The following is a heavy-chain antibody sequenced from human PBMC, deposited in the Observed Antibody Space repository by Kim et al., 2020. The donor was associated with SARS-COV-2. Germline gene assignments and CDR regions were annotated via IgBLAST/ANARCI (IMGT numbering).Heavy chain of an antibody. Sequence: IYAQKFQGRVTMTEDTSTDTAYMELSSLRSEDTAVYYCATFTTTVTTVDYWGQGTLVTVSS. D-gene: IGHD4-17*01. V-gene: IGHV1-24*01. CDR3: ATFTTTVTTVDY. J-gene: IGHJ4*02.